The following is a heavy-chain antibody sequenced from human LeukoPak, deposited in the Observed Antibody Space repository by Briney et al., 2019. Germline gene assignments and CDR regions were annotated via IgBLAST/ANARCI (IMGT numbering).Heavy chain of an antibody. D-gene: IGHD4/OR15-4a*01. Sequence: PSETLSLTCAVYGGSFSGYYWSWIRQPPGKGLEWIGEINHSGSTNYNPSLKSRVTIPVDTSKNQFSLKLSSVTAADTAVYYCARGLGYGALQRRFDPWGQGTLVTVSS. CDR2: INHSGST. CDR1: GGSFSGYY. J-gene: IGHJ5*02. V-gene: IGHV4-34*01. CDR3: ARGLGYGALQRRFDP.